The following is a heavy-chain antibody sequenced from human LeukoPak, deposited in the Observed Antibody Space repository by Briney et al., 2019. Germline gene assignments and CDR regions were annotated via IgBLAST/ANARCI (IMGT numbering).Heavy chain of an antibody. Sequence: SQTLSLTCTVSGGSISSGDYYWSWIRQPPGKGLEWIAYMYYSGSTYYNPPLKSRVTMSADTSKNQLSLKLSSVTAADTAVYYCARPYYYDSRIDHWGQGILVTVSS. D-gene: IGHD3-22*01. V-gene: IGHV4-30-4*01. CDR3: ARPYYYDSRIDH. J-gene: IGHJ5*02. CDR2: MYYSGST. CDR1: GGSISSGDYY.